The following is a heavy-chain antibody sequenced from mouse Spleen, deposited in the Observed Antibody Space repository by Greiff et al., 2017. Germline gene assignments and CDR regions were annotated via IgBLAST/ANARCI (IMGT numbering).Heavy chain of an antibody. CDR1: GFTFSSYA. V-gene: IGHV5-9-1*01. D-gene: IGHD2-1*01. CDR3: ARRGNPYWYFDV. J-gene: IGHJ1*01. CDR2: ISSGGSYT. Sequence: EVKLMESGGGLVKPGGSLKLSCAASGFTFSSYAMSWVRQTPEKRLEWVATISSGGSYTYYPDSVKGRFTISRDNAKNTLYLQMSSLRSEDTAMYYCARRGNPYWYFDVWGAGTTVTVSS.